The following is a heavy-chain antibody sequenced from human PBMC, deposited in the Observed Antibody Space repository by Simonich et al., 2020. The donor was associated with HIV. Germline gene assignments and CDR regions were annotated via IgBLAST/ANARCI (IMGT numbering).Heavy chain of an antibody. J-gene: IGHJ4*02. D-gene: IGHD3-3*01. CDR3: ARRDRELILYFDY. CDR2: INHREIT. Sequence: QVQLQQWGAGLLKPSETLSLTCAVYGGSFSGYYWSWIRQPPGKGLEWIGEINHREITNYKSSLNRRATISVDKSKNQFSLKLSSVTAADTAIYYCARRDRELILYFDYWGQGNLVTVSS. CDR1: GGSFSGYY. V-gene: IGHV4-34*01.